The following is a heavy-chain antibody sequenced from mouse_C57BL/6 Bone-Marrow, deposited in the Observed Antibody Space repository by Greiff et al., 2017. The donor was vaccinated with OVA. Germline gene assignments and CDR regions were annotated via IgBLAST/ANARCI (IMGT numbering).Heavy chain of an antibody. D-gene: IGHD1-1*01. Sequence: QVQLQQSGAELVRPGTSVKVSCKASGYAFTNYLIEWVKQRPGQGLEWIGVINPGSGGTNYNEKFKGKATLTADKSSSTAYMQLSSLTSEDSAVYFCARCPTTVPLGPHWYFDVWGTGTTVTVSS. CDR3: ARCPTTVPLGPHWYFDV. CDR2: INPGSGGT. V-gene: IGHV1-54*01. J-gene: IGHJ1*03. CDR1: GYAFTNYL.